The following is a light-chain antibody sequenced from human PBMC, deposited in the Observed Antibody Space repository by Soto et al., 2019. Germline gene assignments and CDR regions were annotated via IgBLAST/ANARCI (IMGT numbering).Light chain of an antibody. J-gene: IGKJ1*01. V-gene: IGKV3-20*01. CDR3: LHHGSSLWT. Sequence: EMVLAQSPASLSLSPGERATLSCRASLSVTSHLAWYQQKPGQAPRLLIYSVSSRATGIPDRFSGSGSGTDFTLTISRLEPEDFAMYYCLHHGSSLWTFGQGTKVDI. CDR1: LSVTSH. CDR2: SVS.